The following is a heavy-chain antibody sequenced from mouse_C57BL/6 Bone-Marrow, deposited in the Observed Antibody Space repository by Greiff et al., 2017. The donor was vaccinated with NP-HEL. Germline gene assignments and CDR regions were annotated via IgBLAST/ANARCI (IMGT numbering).Heavy chain of an antibody. D-gene: IGHD2-3*01. CDR1: GYTFTDHT. CDR2: IYPRDGST. Sequence: VQLQQSDAELVKPGASVKISCKVSGYTFTDHTIHWMKQRPEQGLEWIGYIYPRDGSTKYNEKFKGKATLTADKSSSTAYMQLNSLTSEDSAVYFCARGEGSWLLKDAMDYWGQGTSVTVSS. V-gene: IGHV1-78*01. J-gene: IGHJ4*01. CDR3: ARGEGSWLLKDAMDY.